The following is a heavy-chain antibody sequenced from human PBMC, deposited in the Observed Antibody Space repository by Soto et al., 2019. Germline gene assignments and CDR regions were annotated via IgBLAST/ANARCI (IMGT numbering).Heavy chain of an antibody. CDR2: ISGDGHDK. CDR3: VQGASTAHQPLDS. Sequence: QVQLVESGGGVVQPGRSLRLSCAASGFIFRNFGMHWVRRAPGKGLEWVAIISGDGHDKYYPDSMKRPFTISRDNFNNTLYLQLNSLRPEDTAVYHCVQGASTAHQPLDSWGQGVLVTVSS. CDR1: GFIFRNFG. D-gene: IGHD1-26*01. V-gene: IGHV3-30*03. J-gene: IGHJ4*02.